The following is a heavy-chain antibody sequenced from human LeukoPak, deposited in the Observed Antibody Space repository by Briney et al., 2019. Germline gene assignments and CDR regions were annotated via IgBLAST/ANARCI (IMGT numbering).Heavy chain of an antibody. J-gene: IGHJ4*02. V-gene: IGHV4-30-4*08. CDR1: GGSISSGGYY. CDR2: IYYSGST. CDR3: ARVGIAAAGTIDY. Sequence: SQTLSLTCTVSGGSISSGGYYWSWIRQPPGKGLEWIGYIYYSGSTYYNPSLKSRVTISVDTSKNQFSLKLSSVTAADTAVYYCARVGIAAAGTIDYWGQGTLVTVSS. D-gene: IGHD6-13*01.